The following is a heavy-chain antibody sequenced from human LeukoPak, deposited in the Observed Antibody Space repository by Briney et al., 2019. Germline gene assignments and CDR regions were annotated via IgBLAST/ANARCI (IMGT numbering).Heavy chain of an antibody. D-gene: IGHD3-10*01. CDR3: ARGIYYYGSGSYPSWFDP. J-gene: IGHJ5*02. CDR2: INHSGST. CDR1: SGSIISYY. Sequence: TLSLTCTVSSGSIISYYWSWIRQPPGKGLEWIGEINHSGSTNYNPSLKSRVTISVDTPKNQFSLKLTSVTAADTAVYYCARGIYYYGSGSYPSWFDPWGQGTLVTVSS. V-gene: IGHV4-34*09.